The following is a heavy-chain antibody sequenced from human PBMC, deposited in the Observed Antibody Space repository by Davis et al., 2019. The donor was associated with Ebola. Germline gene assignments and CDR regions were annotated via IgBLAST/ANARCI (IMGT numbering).Heavy chain of an antibody. CDR2: ISGSGGST. J-gene: IGHJ6*02. Sequence: GGSLRLSCAASGFTFSSYAMSWVRQAPGKGLEWVSAISGSGGSTYYADSVKGRFTISRDNSKNTLYLQMNSLRAEDTAVYYCARGDMITFGGVDYGMDVWGQGTTVTVSS. D-gene: IGHD3-16*01. CDR1: GFTFSSYA. V-gene: IGHV3-23*01. CDR3: ARGDMITFGGVDYGMDV.